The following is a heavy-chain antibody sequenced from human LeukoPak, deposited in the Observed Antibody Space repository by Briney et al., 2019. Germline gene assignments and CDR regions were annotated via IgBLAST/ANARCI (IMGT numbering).Heavy chain of an antibody. CDR2: IYYSGST. CDR1: GGSISSSSYY. J-gene: IGHJ4*02. D-gene: IGHD3-22*01. Sequence: SETLSLTCTVSGGSISSSSYYWGWIRQPPGKGLEWIGSIYYSGSTYYNPSLKSRVTISVDTSKNQFSLKLSSVTAADTAVYYCARDSSGYYRGTKFDYWGQGTLVTVSS. V-gene: IGHV4-39*07. CDR3: ARDSSGYYRGTKFDY.